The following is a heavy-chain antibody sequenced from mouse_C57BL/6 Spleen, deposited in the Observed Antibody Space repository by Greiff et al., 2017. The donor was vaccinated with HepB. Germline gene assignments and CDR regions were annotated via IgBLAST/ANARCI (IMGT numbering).Heavy chain of an antibody. Sequence: DVHLVESGEGLVKPGGSLKLSCAASGFTFSSYAMSWVRQTPEKRLEWVAYISSGGDYIYYADTVKGRFTISRDNARNTLYLQRSSLKSEDTAMYYCTRDRDYYGSSYWYFDVWGTGTTVTVSS. CDR1: GFTFSSYA. V-gene: IGHV5-9-1*02. CDR3: TRDRDYYGSSYWYFDV. J-gene: IGHJ1*03. CDR2: ISSGGDYI. D-gene: IGHD1-1*01.